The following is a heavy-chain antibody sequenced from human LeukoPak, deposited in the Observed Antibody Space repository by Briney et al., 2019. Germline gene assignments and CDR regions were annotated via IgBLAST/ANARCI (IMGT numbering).Heavy chain of an antibody. CDR2: IYYSGTT. V-gene: IGHV4-59*01. CDR3: ARGVYIAAAQYGY. CDR1: GGSTSSYY. Sequence: SETLSLTCTVSGGSTSSYYWSWIRQPPGKGLEWIGYIYYSGTTNYNPSLKSRVTISVNTSKNQFSLKLSSVTAADTAVYYCARGVYIAAAQYGYWGQGTLVTVSS. J-gene: IGHJ4*02. D-gene: IGHD6-13*01.